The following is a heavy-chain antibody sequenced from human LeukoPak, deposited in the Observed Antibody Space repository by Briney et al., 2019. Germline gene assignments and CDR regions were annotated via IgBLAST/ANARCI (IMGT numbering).Heavy chain of an antibody. D-gene: IGHD3-10*01. J-gene: IGHJ4*02. CDR2: INHSGST. CDR3: ARVRPRIAMVRGVLTSAPDY. V-gene: IGHV4-34*01. CDR1: GGSFSGYY. Sequence: SETLSLTCAVYGGSFSGYYWSWIRQPPGKGLEWIGVINHSGSTNYNPSLKSRVTISVDTSKNQFSLKLSSVTAADTAVYYCARVRPRIAMVRGVLTSAPDYWGQGTLVTVSS.